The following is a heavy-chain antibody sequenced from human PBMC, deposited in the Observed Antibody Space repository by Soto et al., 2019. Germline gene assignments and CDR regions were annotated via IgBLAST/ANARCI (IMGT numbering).Heavy chain of an antibody. D-gene: IGHD6-13*01. V-gene: IGHV4-59*01. Sequence: SETLSLTCTVSSDSISSYYWSWIRQPPGKRLEWIGYISYSGSTDYNPSLKSRVTISGDTSKNQFSLKVSSVTAADTAVYYCARGTSWQLPFDYWGQGTLVTVSS. CDR3: ARGTSWQLPFDY. CDR2: ISYSGST. J-gene: IGHJ4*02. CDR1: SDSISSYY.